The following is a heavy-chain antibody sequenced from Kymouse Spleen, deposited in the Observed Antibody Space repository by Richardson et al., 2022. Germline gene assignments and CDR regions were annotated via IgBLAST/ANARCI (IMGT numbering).Heavy chain of an antibody. V-gene: IGHV3-9*01. CDR2: ISWNSGSI. CDR3: AKEEYSSSSGAFDI. CDR1: GFTFDDYA. Sequence: EVQLVESGGGLVQPGRSLRLSCAASGFTFDDYAMHWVRQAPGKGLEWVSGISWNSGSIGYADSVKGRFTISRDNAKNSLYLQMNSLRAEDTALYYCAKEEYSSSSGAFDIWGQGTMVTVSS. D-gene: IGHD6-6*01. J-gene: IGHJ3*02.